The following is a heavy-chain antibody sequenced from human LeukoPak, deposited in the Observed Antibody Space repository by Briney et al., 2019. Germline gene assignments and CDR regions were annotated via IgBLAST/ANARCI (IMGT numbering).Heavy chain of an antibody. CDR3: ARGPLMVRGVRGWFDP. CDR1: GYTFTSYA. CDR2: INAGNGNT. D-gene: IGHD3-10*01. J-gene: IGHJ5*02. Sequence: GASVKVSCKASGYTFTSYAMHWVRQAPGQRLEWMVWINAGNGNTKYSQKFQGRVTITRDTSASTAYMELSSLRSEDTAVYYCARGPLMVRGVRGWFDPWGQGTLVTVSS. V-gene: IGHV1-3*01.